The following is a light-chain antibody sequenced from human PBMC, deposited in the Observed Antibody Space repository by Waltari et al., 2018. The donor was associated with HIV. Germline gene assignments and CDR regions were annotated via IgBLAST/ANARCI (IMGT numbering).Light chain of an antibody. J-gene: IGLJ2*01. Sequence: QSALTQPPSASGSPGQSVTISCAGSSSDIGLYNFVSWYQHPPGKAPKLMISDVSRRTSGVPDRFSGSKSGNTASLTVSGLQADDEATYYCFSYAGNNFLLFGGGTKLTVL. V-gene: IGLV2-8*01. CDR2: DVS. CDR1: SSDIGLYNF. CDR3: FSYAGNNFLL.